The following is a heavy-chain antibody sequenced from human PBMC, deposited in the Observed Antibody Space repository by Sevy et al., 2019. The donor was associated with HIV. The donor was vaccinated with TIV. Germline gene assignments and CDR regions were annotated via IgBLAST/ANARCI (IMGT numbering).Heavy chain of an antibody. CDR2: ITWDGFGK. CDR1: GFTFEDYA. J-gene: IGHJ4*02. CDR3: AKGEEAAGQGYFAS. V-gene: IGHV3-43*01. Sequence: GGSLRLSCAASGFTFEDYAMFWVRQRPGKGLEWVSLITWDGFGKHYGDSVRGRFTISRDNGKNSLYLEMNSLRHDDTALYFCAKGEEAAGQGYFASWGQGTLVTVSS. D-gene: IGHD6-13*01.